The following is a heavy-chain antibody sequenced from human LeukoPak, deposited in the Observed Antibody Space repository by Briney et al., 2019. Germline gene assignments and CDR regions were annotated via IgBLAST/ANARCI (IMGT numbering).Heavy chain of an antibody. CDR1: GFTFSSYA. D-gene: IGHD2-21*02. Sequence: PGGSLRLSCAASGFTFSSYAMHWVRQAPGKGLEWVAVISYDGSNKYYADSVKGRFTISRDNSRNTLYLQMNSLRAEDTAVYYCAKAPVTAPDYWGQGTLVTVSS. J-gene: IGHJ4*02. CDR3: AKAPVTAPDY. CDR2: ISYDGSNK. V-gene: IGHV3-30-3*01.